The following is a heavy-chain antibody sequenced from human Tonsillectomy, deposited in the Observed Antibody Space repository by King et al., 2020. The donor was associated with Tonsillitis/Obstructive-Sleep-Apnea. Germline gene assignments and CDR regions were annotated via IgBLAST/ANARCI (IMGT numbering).Heavy chain of an antibody. Sequence: VQLVESGGGLIKPGGSLRLSCAASGFTFSNAWMSWVRQAPGKGLEWVGRVKSKTDGGTTDYAAPVKGRFTISREDSKDMLYLQMSSLKTEDTAVYYCTIDFVEGGVVVDYWGQGTLVTVSS. CDR1: GFTFSNAW. CDR3: TIDFVEGGVVVDY. J-gene: IGHJ4*02. CDR2: VKSKTDGGTT. V-gene: IGHV3-15*01. D-gene: IGHD3-16*01.